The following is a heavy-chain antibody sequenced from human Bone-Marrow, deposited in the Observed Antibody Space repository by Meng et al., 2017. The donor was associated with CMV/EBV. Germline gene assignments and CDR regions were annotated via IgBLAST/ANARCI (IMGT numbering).Heavy chain of an antibody. CDR2: IRYDGSNK. Sequence: GGSLRLSCAASGFTFSSYGMHWVRQAPGKGLEWVAFIRYDGSNKYYADSVKGRFTISRDNSKNTLYLQMNSLRAEDTAVYYCAKDLDRLVTIFGVARPAYWGQGTLVTVSS. D-gene: IGHD3-3*01. CDR1: GFTFSSYG. J-gene: IGHJ4*02. V-gene: IGHV3-30*02. CDR3: AKDLDRLVTIFGVARPAY.